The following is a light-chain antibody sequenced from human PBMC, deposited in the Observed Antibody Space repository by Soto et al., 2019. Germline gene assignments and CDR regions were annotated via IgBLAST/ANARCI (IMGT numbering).Light chain of an antibody. CDR3: SSYTDSSTLGV. CDR2: EVN. CDR1: SSDVGGYNY. Sequence: QSVRTEPACVSVSPGQSITISCTGTSSDVGGYNYVSWYQQHPGKAPKLMIYEVNNRPSGVSNRFSGSKSGNTASLTISGLQAEDEGDYYCSSYTDSSTLGVFGTGTKVTVL. V-gene: IGLV2-14*01. J-gene: IGLJ1*01.